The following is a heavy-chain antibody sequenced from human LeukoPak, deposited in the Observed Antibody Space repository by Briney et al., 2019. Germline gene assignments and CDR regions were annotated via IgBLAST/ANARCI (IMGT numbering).Heavy chain of an antibody. J-gene: IGHJ4*02. CDR3: ARDGPAYCGGDCYWDY. V-gene: IGHV3-48*02. CDR1: GFTFSSYH. CDR2: ISSSGSPT. Sequence: GGSLRLSCAASGFTFSSYHMSWVRQAPGKGLEWVSYISSSGSPTHYADSVKGRFTISRDNAKNLLYLQMTSLRDEDTAVYYCARDGPAYCGGDCYWDYWGQGTLVTVSS. D-gene: IGHD2-21*02.